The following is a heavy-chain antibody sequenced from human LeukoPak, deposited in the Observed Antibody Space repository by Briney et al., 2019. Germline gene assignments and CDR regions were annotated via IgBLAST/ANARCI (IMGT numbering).Heavy chain of an antibody. CDR2: IYSGVMT. CDR3: ARLCDHRAAYFDS. D-gene: IGHD1-14*01. CDR1: GVSISSGDYY. V-gene: IGHV4-39*02. Sequence: PSETLSLTCTVTGVSISSGDYYWSWIRQPPGKGLEWIASIYSGVMTFSNPSLSSRPTISAYPSRNHFSLRLTSVTAADTAIYFCARLCDHRAAYFDSWGQGSLVSVSS. J-gene: IGHJ4*02.